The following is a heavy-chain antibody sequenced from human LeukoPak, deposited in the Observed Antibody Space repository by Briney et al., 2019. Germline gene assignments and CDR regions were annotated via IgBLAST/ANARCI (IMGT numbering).Heavy chain of an antibody. Sequence: PGGSLRLSCAASGFTFSSYAMSWVRQAPGKGLEWVSAISGSGGSTYYADSVKGRFTISGDNSKNTLYLQMNSLRAEDTAVYYCAKTGAAGYYAPYYFDYWGQGTLVTVSS. D-gene: IGHD3-9*01. CDR2: ISGSGGST. V-gene: IGHV3-23*01. CDR3: AKTGAAGYYAPYYFDY. J-gene: IGHJ4*02. CDR1: GFTFSSYA.